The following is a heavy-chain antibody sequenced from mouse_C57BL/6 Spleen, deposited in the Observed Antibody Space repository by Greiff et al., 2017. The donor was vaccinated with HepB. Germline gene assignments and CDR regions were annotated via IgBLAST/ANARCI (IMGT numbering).Heavy chain of an antibody. V-gene: IGHV1-80*01. D-gene: IGHD1-2*01. CDR1: GYAFSSYW. CDR2: IYPGDGDT. J-gene: IGHJ1*03. CDR3: ARLDTTAYFDV. Sequence: QVQLKESGAELVKPGASVKISCKASGYAFSSYWMNWVKQRPGKGLEWIGQIYPGDGDTNYNGKFKGKATLTADQSSSTAYMQLSSLTSEDSAVYFCARLDTTAYFDVWGTGTTVTVSS.